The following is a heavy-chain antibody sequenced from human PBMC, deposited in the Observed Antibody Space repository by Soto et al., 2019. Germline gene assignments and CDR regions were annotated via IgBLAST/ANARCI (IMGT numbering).Heavy chain of an antibody. CDR3: ARDRRGYSYALYEFDY. Sequence: PGGSLRLSCAASGFTFSSYWMSWFRQAPGKGLEWVANIKQDGSEKYYVDSVKGRFTISRDNAKNSLYLQMNSLRAEDTAVYYCARDRRGYSYALYEFDYWGQGTLVTVSS. CDR1: GFTFSSYW. CDR2: IKQDGSEK. V-gene: IGHV3-7*01. J-gene: IGHJ4*02. D-gene: IGHD5-18*01.